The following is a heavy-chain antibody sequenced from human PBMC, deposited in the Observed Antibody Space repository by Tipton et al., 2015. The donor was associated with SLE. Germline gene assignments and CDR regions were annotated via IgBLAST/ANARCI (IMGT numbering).Heavy chain of an antibody. CDR2: TYFRSQWYD. V-gene: IGHV6-1*01. CDR1: GDSVSSNTAA. D-gene: IGHD5-12*01. CDR3: ARGPRFTVRDRVVATFDS. Sequence: PGLVKPSQTLSLTCAISGDSVSSNTAAWNWIRQSPSRGLEWLGRTYFRSQWYDEYAPSVKSRITINPDTSKNQFSLQLDSVTPEDTAVYYCARGPRFTVRDRVVATFDSWGQGTLVTVSS. J-gene: IGHJ4*02.